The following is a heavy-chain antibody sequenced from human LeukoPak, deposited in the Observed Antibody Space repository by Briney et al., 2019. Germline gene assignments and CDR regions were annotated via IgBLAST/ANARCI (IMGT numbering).Heavy chain of an antibody. D-gene: IGHD3-22*01. Sequence: GRSLRLSCAASGFTFSSCGMHWVRQAPGKGLEWVAVIWFDGSNKYYADSVKGRFTISRDNSKNTLYLQMNSLRAEDTALYYCARDGDYYDSSGYYNDWGQGTLVTVSS. CDR3: ARDGDYYDSSGYYND. CDR1: GFTFSSCG. V-gene: IGHV3-33*01. CDR2: IWFDGSNK. J-gene: IGHJ4*02.